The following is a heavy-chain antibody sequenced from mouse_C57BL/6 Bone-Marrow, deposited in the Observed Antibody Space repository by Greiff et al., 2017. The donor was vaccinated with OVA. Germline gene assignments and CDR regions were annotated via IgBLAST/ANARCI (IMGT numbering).Heavy chain of an antibody. V-gene: IGHV1-55*01. CDR2: IYPGSGST. D-gene: IGHD1-1*01. CDR3: AREDYYGSSYFDY. Sequence: QVQLQQPGAELVKPGASVKMSCKASGYTFTSYWITWVKQRPGQGLEWIGDIYPGSGSTNYNEKFKSKATLTVDTSSSTAYRQLSSLTPEDSAVYYGAREDYYGSSYFDYWGQGTTRTVSS. CDR1: GYTFTSYW. J-gene: IGHJ2*01.